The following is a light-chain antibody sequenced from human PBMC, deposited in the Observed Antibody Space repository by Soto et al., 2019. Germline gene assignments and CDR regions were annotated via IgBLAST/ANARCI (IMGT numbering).Light chain of an antibody. CDR2: KAS. CDR3: QQYNSNPLT. V-gene: IGKV1-5*03. J-gene: IGKJ4*01. CDR1: QSIGSW. Sequence: DIQMTQSPSTLSASVGDRVTITCRASQSIGSWLAWYQQKPGKAPKLLIYKASSLESGVPSRFSGSGSGTEFTLTSTSLQPDDSATYYCQQYNSNPLTFGGGTKVEIK.